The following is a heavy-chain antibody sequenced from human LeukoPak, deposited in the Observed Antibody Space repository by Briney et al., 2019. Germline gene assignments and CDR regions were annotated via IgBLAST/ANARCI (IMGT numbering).Heavy chain of an antibody. V-gene: IGHV4-38-2*02. CDR2: IYQSGTT. J-gene: IGHJ4*02. CDR3: ARGRRGYRTELDS. CDR1: GDSPASGYY. D-gene: IGHD3-22*01. Sequence: SETLSLTCIVSGDSPASGYYGGWIRQAPGKGLEGIGSIYQSGTTYYNPSLKSRVTISKDTSKNQFSLRLTSVTDADTALYYCARGRRGYRTELDSWGQGTLVTVSS.